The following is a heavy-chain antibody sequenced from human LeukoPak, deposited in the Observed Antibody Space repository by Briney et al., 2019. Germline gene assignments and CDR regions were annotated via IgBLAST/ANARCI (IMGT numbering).Heavy chain of an antibody. Sequence: PSQTLSLTCTVSGGSISSGDYYWSWIRQAPGKGLEWIGYIYYSGSTYDNPSLKSRVTISVDTSKNQFSLMLSSGTAADTAVYYCARGVAVVPATHYYLDYWGQGSLVTVSS. V-gene: IGHV4-30-4*01. D-gene: IGHD2-2*01. CDR2: IYYSGST. CDR3: ARGVAVVPATHYYLDY. CDR1: GGSISSGDYY. J-gene: IGHJ4*02.